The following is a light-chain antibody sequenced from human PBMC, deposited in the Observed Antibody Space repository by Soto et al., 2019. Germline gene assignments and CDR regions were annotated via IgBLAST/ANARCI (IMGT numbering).Light chain of an antibody. J-gene: IGKJ2*01. V-gene: IGKV3D-20*01. Sequence: DIVLTQSPATLSLSPGERATLSCGASQSVSSSRLAWYQQKPALAPRLLIYDGFLRATGIPDRFSGSGSGTDFTLTISRLEPEDFAVYFCQQYVSSPMYTFGQGTKVDIK. CDR1: QSVSSSR. CDR3: QQYVSSPMYT. CDR2: DGF.